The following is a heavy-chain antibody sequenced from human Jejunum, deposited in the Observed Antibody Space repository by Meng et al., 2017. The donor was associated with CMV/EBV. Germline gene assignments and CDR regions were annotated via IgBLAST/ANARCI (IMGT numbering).Heavy chain of an antibody. J-gene: IGHJ6*02. V-gene: IGHV3-53*01. CDR1: GFTVGNKY. D-gene: IGHD2-15*01. CDR2: VYSGGST. Sequence: CAAAGFTVGNKYMSWVRQAPGKGPEWVSVVYSGGSTFYTDSVKGRFTISRDNAKNTVYLQMNSLTAEDTAVYYCAREPWVGDGMDVWGQGTTVTVSS. CDR3: AREPWVGDGMDV.